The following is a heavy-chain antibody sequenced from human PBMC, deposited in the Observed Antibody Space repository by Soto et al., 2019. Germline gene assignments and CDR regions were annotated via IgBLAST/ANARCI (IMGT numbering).Heavy chain of an antibody. CDR2: IIPLLATS. Sequence: QVQLVQSGADMKKPGSSVKVSCKASGGTVSTSGISWVRQAPGQGLEWVGGIIPLLATSTYAQNFRGRVTICADDYTSTTYLELRSLRSDDTAVYYSAGGGVPGYASPQHWVDPWGQGTLVTVSS. V-gene: IGHV1-69*01. J-gene: IGHJ5*02. CDR3: AGGGVPGYASPQHWVDP. CDR1: GGTVSTSG. D-gene: IGHD2-2*01.